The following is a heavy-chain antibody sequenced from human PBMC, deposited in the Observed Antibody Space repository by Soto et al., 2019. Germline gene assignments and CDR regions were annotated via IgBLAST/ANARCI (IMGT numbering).Heavy chain of an antibody. J-gene: IGHJ6*03. CDR3: TSPRVEVVVPAAMLNYYYMDV. CDR2: IRSKANSYAT. D-gene: IGHD2-2*01. CDR1: GFTFSGSA. V-gene: IGHV3-73*01. Sequence: GGSLRLSCAASGFTFSGSAMHWVRQASGKGLEWVGRIRSKANSYATAYAASVKGRFTISRDDSKNTAYLQMNSLKTEDTAVYYCTSPRVEVVVPAAMLNYYYMDVWGKGTTVTVSS.